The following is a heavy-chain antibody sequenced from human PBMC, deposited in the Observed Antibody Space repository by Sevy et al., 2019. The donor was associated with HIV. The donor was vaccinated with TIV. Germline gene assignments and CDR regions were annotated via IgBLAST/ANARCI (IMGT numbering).Heavy chain of an antibody. CDR3: ARVAVEYCTNDCYHRFDH. CDR1: GFTFPIYS. D-gene: IGHD2-8*01. V-gene: IGHV3-30*04. J-gene: IGHJ4*02. Sequence: GGSLRLSCVASGFTFPIYSVLWDRQAPGKGLEWLTLISYDGNYKYYADSVKGRCTISRDNSNKNLYLQISSLRVEDTALYFCARVAVEYCTNDCYHRFDHWGLGTLVTVSS. CDR2: ISYDGNYK.